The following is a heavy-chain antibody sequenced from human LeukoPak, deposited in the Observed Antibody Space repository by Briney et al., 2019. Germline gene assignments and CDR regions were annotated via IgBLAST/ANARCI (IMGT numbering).Heavy chain of an antibody. D-gene: IGHD3-10*01. Sequence: ASVKASCKASGYTFTSYYMHWVRQAPGQGLEWMGIINPSGGSTSYAQKFQGRVTMTRDTSTSTVYMELSSLRSEDTAVYYCARPGIGFRSSGSFDYWGQGTLVTVSS. J-gene: IGHJ4*02. CDR2: INPSGGST. CDR1: GYTFTSYY. V-gene: IGHV1-46*01. CDR3: ARPGIGFRSSGSFDY.